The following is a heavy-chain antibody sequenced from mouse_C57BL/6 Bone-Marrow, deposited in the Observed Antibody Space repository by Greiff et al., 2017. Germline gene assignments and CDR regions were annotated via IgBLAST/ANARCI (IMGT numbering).Heavy chain of an antibody. V-gene: IGHV1-55*01. D-gene: IGHD2-4*01. CDR1: GYTFTSYW. CDR3: ARYDYDGTDFDY. J-gene: IGHJ2*01. CDR2: IYPGSGST. Sequence: QVQLQQSGAELVKPGASVKMSCKASGYTFTSYWITWVKQRPGQGLEWIGDIYPGSGSTNYNEKFKSKATLTVDTSSSTAYMQLSSLTSEDSAVYYGARYDYDGTDFDYGGQGTTLTVSS.